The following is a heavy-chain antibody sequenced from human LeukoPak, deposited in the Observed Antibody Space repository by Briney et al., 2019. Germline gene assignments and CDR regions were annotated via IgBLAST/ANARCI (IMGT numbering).Heavy chain of an antibody. CDR2: IYSGGST. CDR1: GFTVSSNY. D-gene: IGHD6-13*01. Sequence: GGSLRLSCAASGFTVSSNYMSWVRQAPGKGLEWVSVIYSGGSTYYADSVKGRFTISRDNSKNTVYLQMNNLRAEDTAVYFYAREKIAAAAIYDYWGQGTLVTVSS. CDR3: AREKIAAAAIYDY. V-gene: IGHV3-53*01. J-gene: IGHJ4*02.